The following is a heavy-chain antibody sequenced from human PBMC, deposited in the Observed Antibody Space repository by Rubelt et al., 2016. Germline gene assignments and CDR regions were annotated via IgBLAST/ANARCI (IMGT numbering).Heavy chain of an antibody. V-gene: IGHV3-74*01. CDR3: ARCGTWPSQSDY. D-gene: IGHD5-24*01. Sequence: WGVPGFTFSTYWMNWVRQVPGKGLVWVSRINSDGNITTYADSVKGRFTISGDNATNTLYLQMNSLRAEDTAVYYCARCGTWPSQSDYWGQGTLVTVSS. J-gene: IGHJ4*02. CDR2: INSDGNIT. CDR1: GFTFSTYW.